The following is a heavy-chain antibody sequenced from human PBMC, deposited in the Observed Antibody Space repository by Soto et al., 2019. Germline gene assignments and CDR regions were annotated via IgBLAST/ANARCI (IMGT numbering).Heavy chain of an antibody. CDR1: GYSFAGYW. D-gene: IGHD3-22*01. V-gene: IGHV5-10-1*01. J-gene: IGHJ4*02. Sequence: GESLKISCKGSGYSFAGYWITWVRQKPGKGLEWMGRIDPSDSQTYYSPSFRGHVTISVIKSITTVFLQWSSLRASDTAMYYCARQIYDSDTGPNFQYYFDSWGQGTPVTVSS. CDR2: IDPSDSQT. CDR3: ARQIYDSDTGPNFQYYFDS.